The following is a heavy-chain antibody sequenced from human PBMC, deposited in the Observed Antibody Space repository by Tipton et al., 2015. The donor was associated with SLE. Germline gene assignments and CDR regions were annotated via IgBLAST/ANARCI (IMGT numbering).Heavy chain of an antibody. CDR2: TYYSGSP. CDR3: ARDPSWGLDY. D-gene: IGHD2-2*01. V-gene: IGHV4-31*02. Sequence: LRLSCAASGFTFSSYAMSWVRQAPGKGLEWIGYTYYSGSPYYNPSLKSRVTISLDMSKNQFSLRLSSVTAADTAVYYCARDPSWGLDYWGQGTLVTVSS. J-gene: IGHJ4*02. CDR1: GFTFSSYA.